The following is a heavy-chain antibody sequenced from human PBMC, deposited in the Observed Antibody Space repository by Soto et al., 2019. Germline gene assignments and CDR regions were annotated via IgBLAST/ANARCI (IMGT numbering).Heavy chain of an antibody. D-gene: IGHD3-9*01. CDR3: AKGPVGGTGYYNWFDP. V-gene: IGHV3-23*01. CDR1: GFTFSSYA. J-gene: IGHJ5*02. Sequence: LXLACAASGFTFSSYAMSWVRQAPVKGLEWVSAISGSGGSTYYADSVKGRFTISRDNSKNTLYLQMNSLRAEDTAVYYCAKGPVGGTGYYNWFDPWGQGTLVTVSS. CDR2: ISGSGGST.